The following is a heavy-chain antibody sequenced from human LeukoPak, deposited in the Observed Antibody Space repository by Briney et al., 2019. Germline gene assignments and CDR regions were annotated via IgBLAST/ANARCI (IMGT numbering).Heavy chain of an antibody. J-gene: IGHJ4*02. Sequence: SETLSLTCTVSGYSISSGYYWGWIRQPPGKGLEWIGSIYYSGSTYYNPSLKSRVTISVDTSKNQFSLKLGSVTAADTAVYCCARTGPESYSSGWYSFDYWGQGTLVTVSS. D-gene: IGHD6-19*01. CDR1: GYSISSGYY. CDR2: IYYSGST. CDR3: ARTGPESYSSGWYSFDY. V-gene: IGHV4-38-2*02.